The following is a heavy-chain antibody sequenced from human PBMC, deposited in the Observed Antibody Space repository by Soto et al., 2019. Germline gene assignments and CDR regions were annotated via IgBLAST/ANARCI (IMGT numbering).Heavy chain of an antibody. CDR2: VFSSVSA. J-gene: IGHJ4*02. Sequence: QSLTCIVSGVSVRSYTWSWVRQPANKGLEWIGRVFSSVSATYNPSLKSRVSISMDTPENRISLKLDSVTAADAGVYFCARDGMTTGDTWGPGTLVTVSS. D-gene: IGHD2-21*02. CDR3: ARDGMTTGDT. V-gene: IGHV4-4*07. CDR1: GVSVRSYT.